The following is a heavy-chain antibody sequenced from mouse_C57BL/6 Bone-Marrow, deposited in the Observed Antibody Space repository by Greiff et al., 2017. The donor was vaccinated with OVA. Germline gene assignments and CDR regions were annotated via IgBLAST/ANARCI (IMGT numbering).Heavy chain of an antibody. CDR1: GYTFTSYW. CDR3: ARHYGSSYGYAMDY. D-gene: IGHD1-1*01. Sequence: VKLQQPGAELVMPGASVKLSCKASGYTFTSYWMHWVKQRPGQGLEWIGEIDPSDSYTNYNQKFKGKSTLTVDKSSSTAYMQLSSLTSEDSAVYYCARHYGSSYGYAMDYWGQGTSVTVSS. J-gene: IGHJ4*01. CDR2: IDPSDSYT. V-gene: IGHV1-69*01.